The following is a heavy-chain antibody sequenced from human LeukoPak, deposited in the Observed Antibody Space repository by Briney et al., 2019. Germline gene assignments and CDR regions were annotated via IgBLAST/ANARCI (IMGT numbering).Heavy chain of an antibody. J-gene: IGHJ4*02. D-gene: IGHD3-9*01. Sequence: GASVKVSCKASGYTFTGYYMHWVRQAPGQGLEWMGWINPNSGGTNYAQKFQGRVTMTRDTSISTAYMELSRLRSDDTAVYYCARAQDWYYDILTGYYVGRNYFDYWGQGTLVTVSS. V-gene: IGHV1-2*02. CDR2: INPNSGGT. CDR1: GYTFTGYY. CDR3: ARAQDWYYDILTGYYVGRNYFDY.